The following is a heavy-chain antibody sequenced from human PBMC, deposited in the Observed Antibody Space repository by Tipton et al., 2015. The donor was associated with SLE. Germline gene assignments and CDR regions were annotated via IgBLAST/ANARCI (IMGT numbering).Heavy chain of an antibody. J-gene: IGHJ5*01. D-gene: IGHD1-1*01. CDR1: GDSISNGDDY. CDR3: ATGHFDF. CDR2: IYYGGGT. V-gene: IGHV4-30-4*08. Sequence: TLSLTCTVSGDSISNGDDYWSWIRQPPGKGLEWIGNIYYGGGTYYNPSLRSRVAVSMDTSRNQFSLRLKSVTAADTAVYYCATGHFDFWGQGRLVTVSS.